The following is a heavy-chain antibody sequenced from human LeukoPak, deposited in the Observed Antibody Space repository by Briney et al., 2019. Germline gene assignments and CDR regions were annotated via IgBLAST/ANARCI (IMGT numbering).Heavy chain of an antibody. D-gene: IGHD5-12*01. CDR1: GYTLTELS. Sequence: ASVKVSCKVSGYTLTELSMHWVRQAPGKGLEWMGGFDPEDGETIYAQKFQGRVTMTEDTSTDTAYMELSSLRSEDTAVHYCATDFGGPTIQGYWGQGTLVTVSS. CDR3: ATDFGGPTIQGY. J-gene: IGHJ4*02. V-gene: IGHV1-24*01. CDR2: FDPEDGET.